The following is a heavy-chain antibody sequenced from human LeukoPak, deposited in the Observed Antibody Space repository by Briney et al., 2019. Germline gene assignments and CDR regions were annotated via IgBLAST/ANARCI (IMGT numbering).Heavy chain of an antibody. V-gene: IGHV3-48*03. CDR2: ISSSGSTI. D-gene: IGHD6-19*01. CDR3: VRDGPSEWLAFYYFDY. Sequence: PGGSLRLSCAASGFTFSSYEMNWVRQAPGKGLEWVSCISSSGSTIYYADSVKGRFTISKDNAKNSLYLQMNSLRAEDTAVYYCVRDGPSEWLAFYYFDYWGQGTLVTVSS. J-gene: IGHJ4*02. CDR1: GFTFSSYE.